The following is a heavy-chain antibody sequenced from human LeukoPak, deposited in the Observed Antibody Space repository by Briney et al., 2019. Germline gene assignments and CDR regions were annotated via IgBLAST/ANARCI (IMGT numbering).Heavy chain of an antibody. J-gene: IGHJ4*02. CDR2: INHSGST. V-gene: IGHV4-34*01. D-gene: IGHD2-2*01. Sequence: SETLSLTCALYGGSISGNYWSWIRQPPGKGLEWIGEINHSGSTRDNPSLKSRVTISVDTSKNQFSLRLDSVTAADTAVYYCAREGCSSTRCYPTDYWGPVSLVIVSS. CDR1: GGSISGNY. CDR3: AREGCSSTRCYPTDY.